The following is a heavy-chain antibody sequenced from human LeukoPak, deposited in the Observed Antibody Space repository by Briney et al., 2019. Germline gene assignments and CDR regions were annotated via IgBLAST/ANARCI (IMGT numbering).Heavy chain of an antibody. D-gene: IGHD3-3*01. J-gene: IGHJ4*02. V-gene: IGHV3-30*04. CDR3: ARESPAKFLEWLPCFDY. CDR2: ISYDGSNK. Sequence: GRSLRLSCAASGFTFSSYAMHWVRQAPGKGLEWVAVISYDGSNKYYADSVKGRFTISRDNSKNTLYLQMNSLRAEDTAVYYCARESPAKFLEWLPCFDYWGQGTLVTVSS. CDR1: GFTFSSYA.